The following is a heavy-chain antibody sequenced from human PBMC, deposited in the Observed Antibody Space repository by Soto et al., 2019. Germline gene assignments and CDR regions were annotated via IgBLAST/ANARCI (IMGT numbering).Heavy chain of an antibody. V-gene: IGHV3-30*18. D-gene: IGHD4-17*01. CDR1: GFTFSGYG. CDR3: AKDLTTPWNY. J-gene: IGHJ4*02. Sequence: QVQLVESGGGVVQPGRSLRLSCAASGFTFSGYGMHWVRQAPGKGLEWVAVISYDGSNKYYADSVKGRFTISRDNSKNTLYLQMNSLRAEDTAVYYCAKDLTTPWNYWGQGTLVTVSS. CDR2: ISYDGSNK.